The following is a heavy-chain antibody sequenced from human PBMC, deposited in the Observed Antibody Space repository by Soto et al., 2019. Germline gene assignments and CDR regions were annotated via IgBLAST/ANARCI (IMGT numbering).Heavy chain of an antibody. CDR3: ARVYGSGSYIAFDI. Sequence: QVQLVQSGAEVRKPGASVKVSCKASGYTFTHYGISWVRQAPGQGLAWMGWISAFNGNTKYVENFQDRVTMTTDTSTNTSYSELRSLRSDDTAMYYCARVYGSGSYIAFDIWGQGTMVTVSS. V-gene: IGHV1-18*01. CDR1: GYTFTHYG. J-gene: IGHJ3*02. CDR2: ISAFNGNT. D-gene: IGHD3-10*01.